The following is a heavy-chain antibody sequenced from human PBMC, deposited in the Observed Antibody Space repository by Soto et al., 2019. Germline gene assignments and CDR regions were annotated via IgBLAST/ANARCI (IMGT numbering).Heavy chain of an antibody. CDR3: AGDRIPYCYYGMDV. V-gene: IGHV1-69*01. CDR2: IIPIFGTA. Sequence: QVQLVQSGAEEKKPGSSVKVSCKASGGTFSSYAISWVRQAPGQGLEWMGGIIPIFGTANYARKFQGRVAINADDTTSRAYMELSSLRPEDTAVDYCAGDRIPYCYYGMDVWGQGTTVTVSS. J-gene: IGHJ6*02. CDR1: GGTFSSYA.